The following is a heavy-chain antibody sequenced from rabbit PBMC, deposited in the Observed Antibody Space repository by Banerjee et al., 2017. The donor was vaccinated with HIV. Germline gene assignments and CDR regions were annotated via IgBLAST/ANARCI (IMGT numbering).Heavy chain of an antibody. Sequence: QEQLEESGGGLVKPEGSLTLTCTASGFTISSGYWICWVRQAPGKGLEWIGCIYNGVGGTWYANWANGRFTITSNTNQDTVDLKMTSLTVADTATYFCARVPLTNYGYPHLDLWGQGTLVTVS. CDR2: IYNGVGGT. D-gene: IGHD6-1*01. J-gene: IGHJ3*01. V-gene: IGHV1S43*01. CDR1: GFTISSGYW. CDR3: ARVPLTNYGYPHLDL.